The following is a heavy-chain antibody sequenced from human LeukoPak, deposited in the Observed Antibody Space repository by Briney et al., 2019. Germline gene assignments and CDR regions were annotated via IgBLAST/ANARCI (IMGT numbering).Heavy chain of an antibody. CDR3: AKDASYCSGGSCFVDYFDY. J-gene: IGHJ4*02. V-gene: IGHV3-30*04. Sequence: PGGSLRLSCAASGFTFSSYVMHWVRQAPGKGLEWVATISYDGSNEYYADAVKGRFTISRDNSKNTLYLQMNSLRAEDTAVYYCAKDASYCSGGSCFVDYFDYWGQGTLVTVSS. D-gene: IGHD2-15*01. CDR2: ISYDGSNE. CDR1: GFTFSSYV.